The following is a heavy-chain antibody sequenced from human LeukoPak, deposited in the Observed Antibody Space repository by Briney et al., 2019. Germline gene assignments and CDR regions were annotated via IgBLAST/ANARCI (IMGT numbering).Heavy chain of an antibody. D-gene: IGHD3-3*01. CDR3: ARAEPDFWSGYLSADKYAFDI. CDR2: IYYSGST. CDR1: GGSISSYY. J-gene: IGHJ3*02. Sequence: PSETLSLTCTVSGGSISSYYWSWIRQPPGKGLEWIGYIYYSGSTNYNPSLKSRVTISVDTSKNQFSLKLSSVTAADTAGYYCARAEPDFWSGYLSADKYAFDIWGRGTMVTVSS. V-gene: IGHV4-59*01.